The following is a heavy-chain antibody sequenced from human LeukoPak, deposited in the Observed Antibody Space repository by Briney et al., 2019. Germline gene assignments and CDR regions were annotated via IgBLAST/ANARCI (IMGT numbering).Heavy chain of an antibody. D-gene: IGHD1-14*01. J-gene: IGHJ4*02. V-gene: IGHV3-23*01. Sequence: GSLTLSCAASGFTFSSYAISWVRQAPPKGLEWVSAICVSGGSTYYADSVKGRITIFRDNSKNKLFLQMNSPGAAATALFYCATSFPRKVLPLDYWGQGTLVTVSS. CDR1: GFTFSSYA. CDR3: ATSFPRKVLPLDY. CDR2: ICVSGGST.